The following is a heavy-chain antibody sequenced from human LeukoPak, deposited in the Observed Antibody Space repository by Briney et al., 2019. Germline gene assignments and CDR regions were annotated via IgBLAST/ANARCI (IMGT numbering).Heavy chain of an antibody. CDR3: AKGAVVVPAATLDYYYYYMDV. J-gene: IGHJ6*03. V-gene: IGHV3-74*01. D-gene: IGHD2-2*01. CDR2: INGDGSAT. CDR1: GFTLPTYW. Sequence: GGSPRLSCAASGFTLPTYWMHWVRQAPGEGLEWVARINGDGSATHYADSVKGRFTISRDNAKNTLYLQMNSLRAEDTAVYYCAKGAVVVPAATLDYYYYYMDVWGKGTTVTVSS.